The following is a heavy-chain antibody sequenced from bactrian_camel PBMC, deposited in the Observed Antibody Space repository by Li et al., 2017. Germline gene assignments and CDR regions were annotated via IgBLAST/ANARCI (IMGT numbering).Heavy chain of an antibody. Sequence: HVQLVESGGGSVQAGGALNLSCVAIGRNHSMNCMAWFRQAPGKGLEWVSSIYSDGSNTYYTDSVKGRFTLSRDNAKNTVYQQMNSLKSEDTAVYYCATNQFCRDGDCYAGLFGHWGQGTQVTVS. D-gene: IGHD1*01. V-gene: IGHV3-2*01. CDR2: IYSDGSNT. CDR3: ATNQFCRDGDCYAGLFGH. CDR1: GRNHSMNC. J-gene: IGHJ6*01.